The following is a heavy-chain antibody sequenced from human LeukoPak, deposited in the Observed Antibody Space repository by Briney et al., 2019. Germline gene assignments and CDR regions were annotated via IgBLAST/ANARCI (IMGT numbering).Heavy chain of an antibody. CDR2: ISGSGGST. CDR3: AKEHSMVPQSLPQAFDY. Sequence: TGGSLRLSCAASGFTFSSYAMSWVRQAPGKGLEWVSAISGSGGSTYYADSVKGRFTISRDNSKNTLYLQMNSLRAEDTAVYYCAKEHSMVPQSLPQAFDYWGQGTLVTVSS. V-gene: IGHV3-23*01. D-gene: IGHD4/OR15-4a*01. CDR1: GFTFSSYA. J-gene: IGHJ4*02.